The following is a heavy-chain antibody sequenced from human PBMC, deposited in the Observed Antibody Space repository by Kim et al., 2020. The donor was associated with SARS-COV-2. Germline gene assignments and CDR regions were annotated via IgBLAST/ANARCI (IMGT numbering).Heavy chain of an antibody. J-gene: IGHJ4*02. Sequence: ASVKVSCKAYGYIFTSYDINWVRQATGQGLEWMGWMNPNSGNTGYAQKFQGRVTMTRNTSITTAYMELSSLRSEDTAVYYCARRIAAAGTPIGYWGQGTLVTVSS. V-gene: IGHV1-8*01. CDR3: ARRIAAAGTPIGY. CDR2: MNPNSGNT. CDR1: GYIFTSYD. D-gene: IGHD6-13*01.